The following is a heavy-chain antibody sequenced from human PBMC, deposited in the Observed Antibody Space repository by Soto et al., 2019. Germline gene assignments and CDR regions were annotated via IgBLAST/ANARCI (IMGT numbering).Heavy chain of an antibody. CDR2: IIPNIAKT. D-gene: IGHD3-22*01. J-gene: IGHJ4*02. Sequence: SVKVSCKASGGTFSSYAISWVRQAPGQGLEWMGWIIPNIAKTNYAQKFRGRVTMTRNIPIKTAYLELNSLKTDDTAVYYCARSPYSSGSRHFDNWGQGTLVTVSS. CDR3: ARSPYSSGSRHFDN. CDR1: GGTFSSYA. V-gene: IGHV1-69*10.